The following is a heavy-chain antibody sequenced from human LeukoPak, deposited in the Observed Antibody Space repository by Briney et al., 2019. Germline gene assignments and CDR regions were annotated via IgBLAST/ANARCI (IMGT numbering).Heavy chain of an antibody. J-gene: IGHJ4*02. CDR1: GFTVSSNY. CDR3: ARELGYCSGGSCGY. D-gene: IGHD2-15*01. V-gene: IGHV3-53*01. Sequence: PGGSLRLSCAASGFTVSSNYMSWVRQAPGKGLEWVSVIYSGGSTYYADSVRGRFTISRDNAKNSLYLQMNSLRAEDTAVYYCARELGYCSGGSCGYWGQGTLVTVSS. CDR2: IYSGGST.